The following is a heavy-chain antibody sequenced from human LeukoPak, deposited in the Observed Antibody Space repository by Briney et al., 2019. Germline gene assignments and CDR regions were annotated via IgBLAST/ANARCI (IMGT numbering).Heavy chain of an antibody. J-gene: IGHJ5*02. CDR1: GGSFSGYY. CDR2: ISHSGTT. V-gene: IGHV4-34*01. Sequence: SETLSLTCAVYGGSFSGYYWSWIRQPPGKGLEWIGEISHSGTTNYNPSLKSRVTISIDTSKNQFSLKLNSVTAADTAVYYCARVLYSGYETTPFDPWGQGTLVTVSS. CDR3: ARVLYSGYETTPFDP. D-gene: IGHD5-12*01.